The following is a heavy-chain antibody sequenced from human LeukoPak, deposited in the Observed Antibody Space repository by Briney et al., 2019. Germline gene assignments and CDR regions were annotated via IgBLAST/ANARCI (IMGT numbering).Heavy chain of an antibody. CDR3: EGLPYYDFWSSYYTA. Sequence: GGSLRLSCAASGFTVSSNYMSWVRQAPGKGLEWVSVIYSGGHTYYAASVKGRFTISRDNSKNTLYLQMNSLRAEDTAVYYCEGLPYYDFWSSYYTAWGQGTLVTVSS. CDR2: IYSGGHT. J-gene: IGHJ5*02. D-gene: IGHD3-3*01. CDR1: GFTVSSNY. V-gene: IGHV3-66*02.